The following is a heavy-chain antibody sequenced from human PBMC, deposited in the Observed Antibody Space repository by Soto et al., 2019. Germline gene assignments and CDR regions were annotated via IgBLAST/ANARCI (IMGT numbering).Heavy chain of an antibody. D-gene: IGHD2-8*01. J-gene: IGHJ4*02. CDR2: IKQDGREK. V-gene: IGHV3-7*01. Sequence: EVQLEESGGTLVQPGGSLRLSCAASGLTFSNYWMSWVRQAPGKGLEWVANIKQDGREKYYVDSVRGRFTISRDNAKNXXXXXXXXXXXXXXAVYYCTKVVGLAGQDWGQGTLVTVSS. CDR1: GLTFSNYW. CDR3: TKVVGLAGQD.